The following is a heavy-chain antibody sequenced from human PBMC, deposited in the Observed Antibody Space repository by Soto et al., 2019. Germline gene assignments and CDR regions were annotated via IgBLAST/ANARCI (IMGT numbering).Heavy chain of an antibody. CDR3: ARTQGGSSSWAYYYYMDV. V-gene: IGHV4-34*01. CDR2: INHSGST. D-gene: IGHD6-13*01. J-gene: IGHJ6*03. CDR1: GGSFSGYY. Sequence: QVQLQQWGAGLLKPSETLSLTCAVYGGSFSGYYWSWIRQPPGKGLEWIGEINHSGSTNYNPSLKRRVTISVDTSKNQFSLKLSSVTAADTAVYYCARTQGGSSSWAYYYYMDVWGKGTTVTVSS.